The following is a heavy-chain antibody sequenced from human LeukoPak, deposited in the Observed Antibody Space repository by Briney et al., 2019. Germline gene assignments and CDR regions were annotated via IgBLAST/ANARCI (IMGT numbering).Heavy chain of an antibody. Sequence: SETLSLTCTVSGGSISSGGYYWSWIRQPPGKGLEWIGEINHSGSTNYNPSLKSRVTISVDMSKNQFSLKLSSVTAADTAVYYCARGPPAKPGTGYYYGMDVWGQGTTVTVSS. V-gene: IGHV4-39*07. CDR1: GGSISSGGYY. CDR3: ARGPPAKPGTGYYYGMDV. D-gene: IGHD2-2*01. CDR2: INHSGST. J-gene: IGHJ6*02.